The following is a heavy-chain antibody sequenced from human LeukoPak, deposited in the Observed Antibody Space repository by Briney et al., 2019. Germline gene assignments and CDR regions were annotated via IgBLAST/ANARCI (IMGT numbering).Heavy chain of an antibody. J-gene: IGHJ4*02. CDR3: ARGPRYYFDY. Sequence: GASVRLSCEASGYTFTSYSMNWVRQAPGQGLEWVSWISSSSGNIYYAQSLQGRFTITRDNAKNTLYLEMSSLRSEDTAVYYCARGPRYYFDYWGQGTLVTVSS. CDR2: ISSSSGNI. V-gene: IGHV3-21*04. CDR1: GYTFTSYS.